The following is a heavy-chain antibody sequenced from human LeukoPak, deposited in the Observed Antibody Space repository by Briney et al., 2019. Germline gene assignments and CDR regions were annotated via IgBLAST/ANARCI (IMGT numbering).Heavy chain of an antibody. J-gene: IGHJ6*02. CDR3: ARDSYSSSWPDGMDV. Sequence: ASVKVSCKASGYTFTSYGISWVRQAPGQGLEWMGWISAYNGNTNYAQKLQGRVTMTTDTSASTAYMELSSLRSEDTAVYYCARDSYSSSWPDGMDVWGQGTTVTVSS. CDR2: ISAYNGNT. V-gene: IGHV1-18*01. D-gene: IGHD6-13*01. CDR1: GYTFTSYG.